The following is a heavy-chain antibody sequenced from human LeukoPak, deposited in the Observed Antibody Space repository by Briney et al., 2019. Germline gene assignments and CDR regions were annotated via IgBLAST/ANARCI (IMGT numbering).Heavy chain of an antibody. CDR1: GYTFTSYA. CDR3: ASQNPGIAAAGSRMNWFDP. D-gene: IGHD6-13*01. CDR2: INTNTGNP. V-gene: IGHV7-4-1*02. J-gene: IGHJ5*02. Sequence: ASVKVSCKASGYTFTSYAMNWVRQAPGQGLEWMGWINTNTGNPTYAQGFPGRFVFSLDTSVSTAYLQISSLKAEDTAVYYCASQNPGIAAAGSRMNWFDPWGQGTLVTVSS.